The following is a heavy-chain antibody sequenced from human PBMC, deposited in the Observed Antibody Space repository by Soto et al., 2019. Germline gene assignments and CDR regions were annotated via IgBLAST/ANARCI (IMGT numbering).Heavy chain of an antibody. CDR2: IYYSGST. Sequence: QLQLQESGPGLVKPSETLSLTCTVSGGSINRSTYYWGWIRQPPGKGLEWIGSIYYSGSTHYNPSLKRRVTISLDTSKNQFSLKLSSVTAADTAVYYCASHSAYSSSWYIYWGQGTLVTVSS. CDR3: ASHSAYSSSWYIY. D-gene: IGHD6-13*01. CDR1: GGSINRSTYY. V-gene: IGHV4-39*01. J-gene: IGHJ4*02.